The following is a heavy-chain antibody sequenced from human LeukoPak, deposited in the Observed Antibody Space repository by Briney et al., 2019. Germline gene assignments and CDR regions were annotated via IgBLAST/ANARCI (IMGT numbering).Heavy chain of an antibody. CDR3: AKGPLDFWSGYKIGGPDMDV. CDR1: GGSISSYY. V-gene: IGHV4-59*01. Sequence: SETLSLTCTVSGGSISSYYWSWIRQPPGKGLEWIGYIYYSGSTNYNPSLKSRVTISVDTSKNQFSLKLSSVTAADTAVYYCAKGPLDFWSGYKIGGPDMDVWGKGTTVTVSS. D-gene: IGHD3-3*01. CDR2: IYYSGST. J-gene: IGHJ6*03.